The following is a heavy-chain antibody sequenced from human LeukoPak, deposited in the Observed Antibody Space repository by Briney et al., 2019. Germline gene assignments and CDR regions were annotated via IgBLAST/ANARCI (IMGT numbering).Heavy chain of an antibody. J-gene: IGHJ6*03. Sequence: ASVKVSCKASGYTFTGYYMHWVRQAPGQGLEWMAWINPNSGGTNYAQKFQGRVTMTRDTSISTAYMELSRLRSDDTAVYYCARKGTSLPYYYYMDVWGKGTTVTVSS. V-gene: IGHV1-2*02. CDR3: ARKGTSLPYYYYMDV. CDR2: INPNSGGT. CDR1: GYTFTGYY.